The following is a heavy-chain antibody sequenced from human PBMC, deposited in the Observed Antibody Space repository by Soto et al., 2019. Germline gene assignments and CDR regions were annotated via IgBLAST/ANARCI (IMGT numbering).Heavy chain of an antibody. D-gene: IGHD2-2*01. CDR1: GYAFTSYD. J-gene: IGHJ6*02. Sequence: GASVKVSCKASGYAFTSYDINWVRQATGQGLEWMGWMNPNSGNTGYAQKFQGWVTMTRDTSISTAYMELSRLRSDDTAVYYCARESITRYCSSTSCPLDYYYGMDVWGQGTTVTVSS. CDR2: MNPNSGNT. CDR3: ARESITRYCSSTSCPLDYYYGMDV. V-gene: IGHV1-8*01.